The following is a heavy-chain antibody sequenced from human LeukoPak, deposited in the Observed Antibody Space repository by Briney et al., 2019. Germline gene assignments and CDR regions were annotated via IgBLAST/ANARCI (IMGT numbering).Heavy chain of an antibody. Sequence: PTGGSLRLSCAASGFTFSSYAMTWVRQAPGKGLEWVSAISGSGGITNYADSVKGRFTISRDNSKNTLYLQVNSLRADDTAVYYCAKGWCTNGVCWPGVWGQGTMVTVSS. J-gene: IGHJ3*01. CDR3: AKGWCTNGVCWPGV. V-gene: IGHV3-23*01. CDR1: GFTFSSYA. D-gene: IGHD2-8*01. CDR2: ISGSGGIT.